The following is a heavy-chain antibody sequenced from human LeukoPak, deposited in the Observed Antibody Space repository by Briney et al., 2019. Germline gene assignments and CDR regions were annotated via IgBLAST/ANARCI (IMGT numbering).Heavy chain of an antibody. CDR2: IYYSGST. CDR1: GGSISSSSYY. J-gene: IGHJ5*02. D-gene: IGHD6-13*01. CDR3: ARRSTAPIAGTGVNWFDP. Sequence: SETLSLTCTVSGGSISSSSYYWGWIRQPPGKGLEWIGSIYYSGSTYYNPALKSRVTISVDTSKNQFSLKLSSVTAADTAVYYCARRSTAPIAGTGVNWFDPWGQGTLVAVSS. V-gene: IGHV4-39*01.